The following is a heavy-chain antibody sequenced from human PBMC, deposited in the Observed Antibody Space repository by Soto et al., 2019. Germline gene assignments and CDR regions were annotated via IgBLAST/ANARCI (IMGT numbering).Heavy chain of an antibody. Sequence: VGSLRLSCAASGFTFSSYSMNWVRQAPGKGLEWVSSISSSSSYIYYADSVKGRFTISRDNAKNSLYLQMNSLRAEDTAVYYCARDRDTYYDILTGYDNDAFDIWGQGTMVTVSS. CDR3: ARDRDTYYDILTGYDNDAFDI. CDR2: ISSSSSYI. D-gene: IGHD3-9*01. V-gene: IGHV3-21*01. CDR1: GFTFSSYS. J-gene: IGHJ3*02.